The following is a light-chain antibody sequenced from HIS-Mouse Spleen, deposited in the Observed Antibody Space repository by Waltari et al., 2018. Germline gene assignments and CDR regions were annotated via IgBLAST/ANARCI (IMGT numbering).Light chain of an antibody. CDR3: QKRSNWPT. CDR2: DAS. J-gene: IGKJ4*01. V-gene: IGKV3-11*01. Sequence: EIVLTPSPATLSLSPGERATISCRASQRVSSYLAWYQQKPGQAPRVLIYDASNRATGIRASFSGSESGTDFTLTISSLEPEDFAVYYCQKRSNWPTFGGGTRVEIK. CDR1: QRVSSY.